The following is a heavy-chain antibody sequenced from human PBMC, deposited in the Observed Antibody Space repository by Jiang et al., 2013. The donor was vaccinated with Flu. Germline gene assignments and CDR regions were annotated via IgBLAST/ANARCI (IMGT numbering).Heavy chain of an antibody. CDR2: IFWNDDT. CDR3: VHRLDVVEPGTIRYWFNT. J-gene: IGHJ5*02. CDR1: GLSLSTSGVG. D-gene: IGHD2-2*01. Sequence: KPTQTLTLTCTFSGLSLSTSGVGVGWVRQPPGKALEWLAVIFWNDDTRFSPSLNSRLIITKDTSKNQVVLTMTNMDPVDTGTYYCVHRLDVVEPGTIRYWFNTWGQGALVTVSS. V-gene: IGHV2-5*01.